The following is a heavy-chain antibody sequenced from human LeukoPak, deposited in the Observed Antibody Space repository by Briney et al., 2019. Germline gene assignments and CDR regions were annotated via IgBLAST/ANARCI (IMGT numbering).Heavy chain of an antibody. Sequence: ASVKVSCEASGYTVTSNGISWVRQTPGQGLGCMGWISAYNGNTNYAQNLQGIDTMTTDPSASTASMALRSLRSADTAVYYCARVLGRDYVWGSYRLEPKFDYWGQGTLVTVSS. J-gene: IGHJ4*02. CDR1: GYTVTSNG. V-gene: IGHV1-18*01. CDR3: ARVLGRDYVWGSYRLEPKFDY. CDR2: ISAYNGNT. D-gene: IGHD3-16*02.